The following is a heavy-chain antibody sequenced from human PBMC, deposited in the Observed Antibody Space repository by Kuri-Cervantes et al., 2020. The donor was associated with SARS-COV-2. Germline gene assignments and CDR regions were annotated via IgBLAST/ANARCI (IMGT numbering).Heavy chain of an antibody. CDR3: AKGGYCSSTSCSPRWFDP. D-gene: IGHD2-2*01. Sequence: GGSLRLSCAASGFTFSSYAMHWVRQAPGKGLEWVAVISYDGSNKYYADSVKGRFTISRDNSKNTLYLQMNSLRAEDTAVYYCAKGGYCSSTSCSPRWFDPWGQGTLVTDSS. CDR1: GFTFSSYA. V-gene: IGHV3-30-3*01. CDR2: ISYDGSNK. J-gene: IGHJ5*02.